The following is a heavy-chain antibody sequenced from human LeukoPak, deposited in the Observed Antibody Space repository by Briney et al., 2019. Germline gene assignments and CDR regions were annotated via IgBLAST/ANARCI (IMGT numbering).Heavy chain of an antibody. CDR3: ARGESDYYDSSGIFDY. J-gene: IGHJ4*02. V-gene: IGHV6-1*01. CDR2: TYYRSKWYN. CDR1: GDSVSSNSAA. Sequence: SQTLSLTCAISGDSVSSNSAAWNWIRQSPSRGLEWLGRTYYRSKWYNDYAVSVKSRITINPDTSKNQFSLQLNSVTPEDTAVYYCARGESDYYDSSGIFDYWGQGTLVTVSS. D-gene: IGHD3-22*01.